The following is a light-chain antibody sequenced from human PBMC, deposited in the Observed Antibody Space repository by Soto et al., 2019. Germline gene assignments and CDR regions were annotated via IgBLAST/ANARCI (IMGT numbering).Light chain of an antibody. CDR2: AAS. CDR1: QSVSNK. Sequence: IVMTQSPATLSVSPGERATLSCRASQSVSNKLVWYQQKPGQAPRLLIYAASTRATGIPARFSGSGSGTNFSLTISSLEPEDFAVYYCQQYNNWPFSFGQGTRLEIK. CDR3: QQYNNWPFS. V-gene: IGKV3-15*01. J-gene: IGKJ5*01.